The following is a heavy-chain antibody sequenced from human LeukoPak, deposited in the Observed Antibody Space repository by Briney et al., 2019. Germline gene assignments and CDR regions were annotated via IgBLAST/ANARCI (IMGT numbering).Heavy chain of an antibody. CDR1: GFTLSNYW. J-gene: IGHJ3*02. D-gene: IGHD3-22*01. Sequence: GGSLRLSCAASGFTLSNYWMHWVRQAPGKGLVWVSRINSGGRTTGYAGSVKGRFTISRDNAKNTLYLRMNSLRAEDTAVYYCVRDRPSNYYDSSVDAFDIWGRGTMVTVSS. CDR2: INSGGRTT. CDR3: VRDRPSNYYDSSVDAFDI. V-gene: IGHV3-74*01.